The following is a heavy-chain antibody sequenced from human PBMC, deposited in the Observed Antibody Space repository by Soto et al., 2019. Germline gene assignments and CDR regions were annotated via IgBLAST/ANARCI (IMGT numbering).Heavy chain of an antibody. J-gene: IGHJ6*02. CDR3: ASNWNYDYYYGMDV. V-gene: IGHV6-1*01. CDR1: GDSVSSNSAA. D-gene: IGHD1-20*01. CDR2: TYYRSKWYN. Sequence: SQTLSLTCVISGDSVSSNSAAWNWIRQSPSRGLEWLGRTYYRSKWYNDYAVSVKSRITINPDTSKNQFSLQLNSVTPEDTAVYYCASNWNYDYYYGMDVWGQGTTVTVSS.